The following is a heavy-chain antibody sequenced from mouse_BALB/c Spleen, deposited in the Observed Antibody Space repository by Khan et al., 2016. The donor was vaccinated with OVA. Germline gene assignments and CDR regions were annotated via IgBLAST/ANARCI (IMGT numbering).Heavy chain of an antibody. J-gene: IGHJ4*01. CDR3: ARFDDGYYYTVDY. CDR1: GFSLARYG. V-gene: IGHV2-9*02. CDR2: IWAGGST. Sequence: QVQLKESGPGLVAPSQSLSITCTVSGFSLARYGVHWVRQPPGKGLEWLGVIWAGGSTNYNSALMSRLSISKDNSKSQVFLKKNRLQTDDTAMYYCARFDDGYYYTVDYWGQGTSVTVSS. D-gene: IGHD2-3*01.